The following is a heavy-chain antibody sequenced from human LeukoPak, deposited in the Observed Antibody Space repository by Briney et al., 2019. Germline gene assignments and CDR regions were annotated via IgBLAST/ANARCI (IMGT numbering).Heavy chain of an antibody. CDR2: IHPPDSDT. V-gene: IGHV5-51*01. D-gene: IGHD3/OR15-3a*01. CDR3: ARRTYDVLTGTPSSVRKNWFDS. CDR1: GYSFTSYW. Sequence: GESLKISCKGSGYSFTSYWIGWVRQMPGKGLEWMGIIHPPDSDTRYSPSFQGRVTMSADKSISTAYLQWSSLKVSDTAMYYCARRTYDVLTGTPSSVRKNWFDSWGQGTLVTVSS. J-gene: IGHJ5*01.